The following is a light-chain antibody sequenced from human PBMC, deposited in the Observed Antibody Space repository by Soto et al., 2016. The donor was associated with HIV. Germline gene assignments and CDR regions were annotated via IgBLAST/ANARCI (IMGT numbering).Light chain of an antibody. J-gene: IGKJ4*01. Sequence: DIQLTQSPSSLSASIGDTVSITCRASQGIGLFLAWYQQRPGKVPKLLIYAASTLQSGVPPRFSGSGSGTDFTLTINSLQPEDVATYYCQKYNSAPXTFGGGTRVEI. CDR3: QKYNSAPXT. CDR2: AAS. V-gene: IGKV1-27*01. CDR1: QGIGLF.